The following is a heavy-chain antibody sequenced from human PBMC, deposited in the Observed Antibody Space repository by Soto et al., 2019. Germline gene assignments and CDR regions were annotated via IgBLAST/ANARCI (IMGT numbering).Heavy chain of an antibody. CDR1: GYSFSSYW. D-gene: IGHD7-27*01. J-gene: IGHJ3*02. Sequence: EVQLVQSGAEVKKAGESLKISCKGSGYSFSSYWIGWVRQMPGKGLEWMGIIHPGDSDTRYSPSFEGQVSISADKSISTAYLQWSSLKASDTAMYYCARVPGSWGPRGAFDIWGQGTMVTVSS. CDR2: IHPGDSDT. V-gene: IGHV5-51*03. CDR3: ARVPGSWGPRGAFDI.